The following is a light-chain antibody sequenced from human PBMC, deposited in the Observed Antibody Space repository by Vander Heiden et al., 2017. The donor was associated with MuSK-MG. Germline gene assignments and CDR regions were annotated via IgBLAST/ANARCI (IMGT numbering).Light chain of an antibody. CDR1: QSISHY. J-gene: IGKJ2*01. V-gene: IGKV1-39*01. Sequence: DIQMTPSPSSLSASVGDRVPITCRASQSISHYFNLYQQKPGKAPKLLIYDATNWQRGVASRWSGGGGGADFTLTISSRQHEDDATYYCQQNYSSTMYTFGQGTQVEI. CDR3: QQNYSSTMYT. CDR2: DAT.